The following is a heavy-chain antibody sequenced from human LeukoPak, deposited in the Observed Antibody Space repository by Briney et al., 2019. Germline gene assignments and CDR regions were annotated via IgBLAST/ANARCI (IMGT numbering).Heavy chain of an antibody. J-gene: IGHJ4*02. CDR2: ISAYNGNT. V-gene: IGHV1-18*01. Sequence: ASVKVSCKASGYTFTSYGISWVRQAPGQGLEWMGWISAYNGNTNYAQKLQGRVTMTTDTSTSTAYMELRSLRSDDTAVYYCARDLPGSYYHKTPGYWGQGTLVTVSS. CDR3: ARDLPGSYYHKTPGY. CDR1: GYTFTSYG. D-gene: IGHD3-10*01.